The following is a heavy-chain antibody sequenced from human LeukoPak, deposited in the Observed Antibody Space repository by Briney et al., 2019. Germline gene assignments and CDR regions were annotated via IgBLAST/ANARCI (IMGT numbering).Heavy chain of an antibody. CDR2: MSPNSGNT. CDR1: GYTFTSYD. Sequence: GASVKVSCKASGYTFTSYDINWVRQATGQGLEWMEWMSPNSGNTGYAQKFQGRVTMTRNTSISTAYMELSSLRSEDTAVYYCARGEYYGSGSYYNVDYWGQGTLVTVSS. J-gene: IGHJ4*02. CDR3: ARGEYYGSGSYYNVDY. D-gene: IGHD3-10*01. V-gene: IGHV1-8*01.